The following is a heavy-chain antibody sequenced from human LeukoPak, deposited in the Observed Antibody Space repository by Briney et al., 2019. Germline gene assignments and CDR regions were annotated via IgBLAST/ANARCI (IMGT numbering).Heavy chain of an antibody. V-gene: IGHV6-1*01. J-gene: IGHJ4*02. CDR2: TYYRSKWYN. CDR3: ARVTAPGTGRDYFDF. Sequence: SQTLSLSCDISGDSVSSNSATWNWIRQSPSRGLEWLGRTYYRSKWYNDYALSVNSRIMISPDTSKNQFSLHLDSVTPDDTAVYFCARVTAPGTGRDYFDFWARVPWSPSPQ. D-gene: IGHD6-13*01. CDR1: GDSVSSNSAT.